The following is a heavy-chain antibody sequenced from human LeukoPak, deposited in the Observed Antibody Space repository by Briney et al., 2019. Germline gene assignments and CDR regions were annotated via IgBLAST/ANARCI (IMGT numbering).Heavy chain of an antibody. CDR1: GGSITNGDYY. CDR2: IYYSGTT. V-gene: IGHV4-30-4*01. J-gene: IGHJ4*02. Sequence: SETLSLTCTVSGGSITNGDYYWTWIRQPPGKGLEWIGYIYYSGTTYYNPSLKSRLTISVDKSKNQFSLKLSSVTAADTAVYYCGTWYYDFWSGYSPMGDYWGQGTLVTVSS. CDR3: GTWYYDFWSGYSPMGDY. D-gene: IGHD3-3*01.